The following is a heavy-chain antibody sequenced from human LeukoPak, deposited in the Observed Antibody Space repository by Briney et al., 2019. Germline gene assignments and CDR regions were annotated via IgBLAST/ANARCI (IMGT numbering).Heavy chain of an antibody. Sequence: SETLSLTCTVSGGSISSYYWSWIRQPPGKGLEWIGYIYYSGSTNFNPSLKSRVTISVDQSKNQFSLELSSVPAADTAVYYCARWASELFDYWGQGTLVTVSS. CDR1: GGSISSYY. D-gene: IGHD1-26*01. V-gene: IGHV4-59*08. J-gene: IGHJ4*02. CDR3: ARWASELFDY. CDR2: IYYSGST.